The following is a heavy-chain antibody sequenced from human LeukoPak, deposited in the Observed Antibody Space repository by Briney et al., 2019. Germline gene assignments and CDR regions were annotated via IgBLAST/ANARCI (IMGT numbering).Heavy chain of an antibody. J-gene: IGHJ6*02. CDR1: GYTFTGYY. V-gene: IGHV1-2*02. CDR2: INPNSGGT. D-gene: IGHD6-13*01. CDR3: ARAASSSWFNVYYYYYYGMDV. Sequence: ASVKVSCKASGYTFTGYYMHWVRQAPGQGLEWMGWINPNSGGTNYAQKFQGRVTMTRDTSISTAYMELSRLRSDDTAVYYCARAASSSWFNVYYYYYYGMDVWGQGTTVTVSS.